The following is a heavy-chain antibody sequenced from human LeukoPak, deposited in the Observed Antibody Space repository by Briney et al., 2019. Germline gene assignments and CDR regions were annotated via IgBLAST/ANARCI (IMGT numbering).Heavy chain of an antibody. CDR1: GYSISSGYY. J-gene: IGHJ6*03. D-gene: IGHD2-2*01. Sequence: SETLSLTCTVSGYSISSGYYWGWSRPPPGKGLEWIGSIYHSGSTYYNPSLKSRVTISVDTSKNQFSLKLSSVTAADTAVYYCARAVGDIVVVPVTYYYYYYYMDVWGKGTTVTVSS. CDR3: ARAVGDIVVVPVTYYYYYYYMDV. CDR2: IYHSGST. V-gene: IGHV4-38-2*02.